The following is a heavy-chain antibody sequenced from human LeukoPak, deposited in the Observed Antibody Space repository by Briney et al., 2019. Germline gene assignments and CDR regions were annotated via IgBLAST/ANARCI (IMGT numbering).Heavy chain of an antibody. CDR1: GFTFRTYG. CDR2: IWDDGSNK. J-gene: IGHJ5*02. Sequence: GGSLRLSCAASGFTFRTYGMYWVRQAPGKGLEWVAIIWDDGSNKYYADSVKGRLTISRDNSKNTLYLQMNSLRAEDTAVYYCARDRGRGYSYGPRNWFDPWGQGTLVTVSS. CDR3: ARDRGRGYSYGPRNWFDP. V-gene: IGHV3-33*07. D-gene: IGHD5-18*01.